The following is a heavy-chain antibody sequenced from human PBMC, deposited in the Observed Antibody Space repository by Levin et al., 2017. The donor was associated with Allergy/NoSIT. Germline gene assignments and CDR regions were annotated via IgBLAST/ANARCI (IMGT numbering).Heavy chain of an antibody. Sequence: SQTLSLTCAVYGGSFSGYYWSWIRQPPGKGLEWIGEINHSGSTNYNPSLKSRVTISVDTSKNQFSLKLSSVTAADTAVYYCARGYCSGGSCTIKYPYWGQGTLVTVSS. CDR3: ARGYCSGGSCTIKYPY. D-gene: IGHD2-15*01. V-gene: IGHV4-34*01. J-gene: IGHJ4*02. CDR2: INHSGST. CDR1: GGSFSGYY.